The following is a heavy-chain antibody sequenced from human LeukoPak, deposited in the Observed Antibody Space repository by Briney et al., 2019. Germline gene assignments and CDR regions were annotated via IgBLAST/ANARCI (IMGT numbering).Heavy chain of an antibody. CDR3: ARHVGYGNNWFDP. Sequence: PPETLSLTCTVSGGSISSYYWSWIRQPPGKGLEWIGYIYYSGSTNYNPSLKRRVTISVDTSKNQFSLKLRSLTAADTAVYYCARHVGYGNNWFDPWGQGTLASVSS. D-gene: IGHD5-18*01. CDR1: GGSISSYY. V-gene: IGHV4-59*08. J-gene: IGHJ5*02. CDR2: IYYSGST.